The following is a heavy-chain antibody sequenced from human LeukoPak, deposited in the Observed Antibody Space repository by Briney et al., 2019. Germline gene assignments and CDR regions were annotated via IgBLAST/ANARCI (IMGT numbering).Heavy chain of an antibody. Sequence: GGSLRLSCAASGFTFSSYSMNWVRQAPGKGLEWVSYISSSSSTIYYADSVKGRFTISRDNAKNSLYLQMNSLRAEDTAVYYCAMRGSYCLDYWGQGTLVTVSS. V-gene: IGHV3-48*01. D-gene: IGHD1-26*01. CDR1: GFTFSSYS. CDR3: AMRGSYCLDY. CDR2: ISSSSSTI. J-gene: IGHJ4*02.